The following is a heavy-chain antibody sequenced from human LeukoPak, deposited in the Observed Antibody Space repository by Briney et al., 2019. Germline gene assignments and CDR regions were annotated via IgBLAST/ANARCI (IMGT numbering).Heavy chain of an antibody. Sequence: SVKVSCKASGYTFTSYYMHWVRQAPGQGLEWMGRIIPILGIANYAQKFQGRVTITADKSTSTAYMELSSLRSEDTAVYYCARESRDGYNRAFDIWGQGTMVTVSS. CDR3: ARESRDGYNRAFDI. D-gene: IGHD5-24*01. CDR2: IIPILGIA. J-gene: IGHJ3*02. CDR1: GYTFTSYY. V-gene: IGHV1-69*04.